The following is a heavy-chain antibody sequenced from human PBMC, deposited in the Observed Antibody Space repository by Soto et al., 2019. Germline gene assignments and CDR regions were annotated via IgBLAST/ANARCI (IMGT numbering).Heavy chain of an antibody. CDR3: VNIVYPNAINP. V-gene: IGHV2-5*02. J-gene: IGHJ5*02. D-gene: IGHD2-2*02. CDR2: IYWDDDK. CDR1: GFSLTTTGVG. Sequence: QITLKESGPTLVKPTQTLTLTCTFSGFSLTTTGVGVGWIRQPPGKALEWLALIYWDDDKRYSPSLKSRLTHTKNTSQNQVIPTITKKDLVETEIYDSVNIVYPNAINPWGQETLVT.